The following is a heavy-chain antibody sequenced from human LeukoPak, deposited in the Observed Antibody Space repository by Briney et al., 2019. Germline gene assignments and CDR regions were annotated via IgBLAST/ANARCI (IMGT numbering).Heavy chain of an antibody. V-gene: IGHV3-23*01. CDR1: GFTFSSYA. CDR2: VSGVGGST. CDR3: VKGGPRGYSYGYMVY. J-gene: IGHJ4*02. Sequence: GGSLRLSCAASGFTFSSYAMSWVRQAPGKGLEWVSAVSGVGGSTYYAESVKGRFTISRDNSKNTLYLQMNSLRGEDTAVYYCVKGGPRGYSYGYMVYWGQGTLVTVSS. D-gene: IGHD5-18*01.